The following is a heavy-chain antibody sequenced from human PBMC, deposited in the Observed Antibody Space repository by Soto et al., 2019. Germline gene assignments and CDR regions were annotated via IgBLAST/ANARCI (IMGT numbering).Heavy chain of an antibody. CDR2: IYHSGST. J-gene: IGHJ4*02. Sequence: PSETLSLTCAVSSGSISSSNWWSWVRQPPGKGLEWIGEIYHSGSTNYNPSLKSRVTISVDKSKNQFSLKLSSVTAADTAVYYCARIVWFGELFGGFDYWGQGTLVT. CDR1: SGSISSSNW. D-gene: IGHD3-10*01. CDR3: ARIVWFGELFGGFDY. V-gene: IGHV4-4*02.